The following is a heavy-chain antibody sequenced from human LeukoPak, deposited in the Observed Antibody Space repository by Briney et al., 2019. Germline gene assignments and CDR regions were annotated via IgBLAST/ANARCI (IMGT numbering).Heavy chain of an antibody. J-gene: IGHJ4*02. CDR2: IYYSGST. D-gene: IGHD3-16*01. CDR3: ARHSSASFLGAAYYFDY. CDR1: GGSISSHY. Sequence: SETLSLTCTVSGGSISSHYWSWIRQPPGKGLEWIGYIYYSGSTNYNPSLKSRVTISVDTSKNQFSLKLSSVTAADTAVYYCARHSSASFLGAAYYFDYWGQGTLVTVSS. V-gene: IGHV4-59*11.